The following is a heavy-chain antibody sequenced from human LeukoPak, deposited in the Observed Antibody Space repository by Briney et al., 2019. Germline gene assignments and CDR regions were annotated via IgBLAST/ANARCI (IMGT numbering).Heavy chain of an antibody. CDR3: ARAASVVVPAAIGLDP. J-gene: IGHJ5*02. Sequence: SVKVSCKASGGTFSSYAISWVRQAPGQGLEWMGGIIPIFGTANYAQKFQGRVTITADESTSTAYMERSSLRSEDTAVYYCARAASVVVPAAIGLDPWGQGTLVTVSS. V-gene: IGHV1-69*01. CDR1: GGTFSSYA. CDR2: IIPIFGTA. D-gene: IGHD2-2*02.